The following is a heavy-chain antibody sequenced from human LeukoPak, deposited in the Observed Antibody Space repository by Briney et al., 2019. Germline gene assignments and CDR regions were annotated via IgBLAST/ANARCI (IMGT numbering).Heavy chain of an antibody. D-gene: IGHD6-25*01. CDR3: ARYNHRAAEGAFDI. J-gene: IGHJ3*02. Sequence: SETLSLTCTVSGGSISSSRYYWAWVRQSPGKGLGWIGRIYTSGSTNYNPSLKSRVTISVDTSKNQFSLKLSSVTAADTAVYYCARYNHRAAEGAFDIWGQGTMVTVSS. CDR1: GGSISSSRYY. CDR2: IYTSGST. V-gene: IGHV4-61*02.